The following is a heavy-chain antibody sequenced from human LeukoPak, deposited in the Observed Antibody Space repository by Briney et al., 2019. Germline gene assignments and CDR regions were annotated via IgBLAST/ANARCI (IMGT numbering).Heavy chain of an antibody. D-gene: IGHD2-2*01. CDR2: IYSGGST. Sequence: GGSLRLSCAASGFTVSSNYTSWVRQAPGKGLEWVSVIYSGGSTYYADSVKGRFTISRDNAKNTLYLQMNSLRAEDTAVYYCARGPYCSSTSCPYYFDYWGQGTLVTVSS. J-gene: IGHJ4*02. CDR3: ARGPYCSSTSCPYYFDY. V-gene: IGHV3-53*01. CDR1: GFTVSSNY.